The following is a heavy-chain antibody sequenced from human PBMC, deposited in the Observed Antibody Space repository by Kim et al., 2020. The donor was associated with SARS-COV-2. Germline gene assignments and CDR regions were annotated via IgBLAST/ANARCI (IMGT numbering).Heavy chain of an antibody. V-gene: IGHV3-74*01. CDR3: ARDGVGVTPFDY. Sequence: GGSLRLSCAASEFTFSIYWMHWVRQAPGKGLVWVSRINSDGSNTTYADSVKGRFTISRDNAKNTLYLQMNSLRAEDTAVYYCARDGVGVTPFDYWGRGTLVTVSS. J-gene: IGHJ4*02. D-gene: IGHD1-26*01. CDR1: EFTFSIYW. CDR2: INSDGSNT.